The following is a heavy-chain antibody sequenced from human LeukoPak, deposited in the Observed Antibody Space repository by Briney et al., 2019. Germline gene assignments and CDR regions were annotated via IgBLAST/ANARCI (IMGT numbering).Heavy chain of an antibody. D-gene: IGHD3-9*01. V-gene: IGHV4-59*01. CDR2: IYYSGST. Sequence: SETLSLTCTVSGGTISSYYWSWIPQPPGKGLEWIGYIYYSGSTNYNPSLKSRVTISVDTSKNQFSLKLSSVTAADTAVYYWARAAYDILTGATTFDYWGQGTLVTVSS. CDR3: ARAAYDILTGATTFDY. CDR1: GGTISSYY. J-gene: IGHJ4*02.